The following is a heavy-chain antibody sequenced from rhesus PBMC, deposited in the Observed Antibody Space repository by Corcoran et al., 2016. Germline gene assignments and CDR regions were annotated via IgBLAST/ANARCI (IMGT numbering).Heavy chain of an antibody. CDR3: ARHGVGEYFDY. CDR1: GGSISSNY. J-gene: IGHJ4*01. CDR2: IYSSGSSK. D-gene: IGHD2-39*01. V-gene: IGHV4S11*01. Sequence: QVQLQESGPGLVKPLETLSLTCAVSGGSISSNYWSWIRPAPGEGLEWIGYIYSSGSSKSYNSSLKSRVTRSVDTSKNQLSLKLSAVTAADTAVDYCARHGVGEYFDYWGRGVLVTVSS.